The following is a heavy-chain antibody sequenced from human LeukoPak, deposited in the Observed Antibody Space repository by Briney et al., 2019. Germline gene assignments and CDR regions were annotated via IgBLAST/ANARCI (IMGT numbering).Heavy chain of an antibody. CDR3: AGDSSGYYSDAFDI. J-gene: IGHJ3*02. Sequence: ASVKVSCKASGYTFTSYGISGVRQAPGQGLEWMRWISAYNGNTNYAQKLQGRVTMTTDTSTSTAYMELRSLRSDDTAVYYCAGDSSGYYSDAFDIWGQGTMVTVSS. D-gene: IGHD3-22*01. CDR1: GYTFTSYG. CDR2: ISAYNGNT. V-gene: IGHV1-18*01.